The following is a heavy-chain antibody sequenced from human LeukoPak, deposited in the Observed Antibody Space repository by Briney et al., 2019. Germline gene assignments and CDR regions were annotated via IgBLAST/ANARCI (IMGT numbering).Heavy chain of an antibody. V-gene: IGHV1-2*02. Sequence: ASVKVSCKASGYTFTGYYMHWVRQAPGQGLEWMGWINPNSGGTNYAQKFQGRVTMTRDTSISTAYMELRRLRSDDTAVYYRARDKTQSPLDYYYMDVWGKGTTVTVSS. CDR2: INPNSGGT. J-gene: IGHJ6*03. CDR1: GYTFTGYY. CDR3: ARDKTQSPLDYYYMDV. D-gene: IGHD4-11*01.